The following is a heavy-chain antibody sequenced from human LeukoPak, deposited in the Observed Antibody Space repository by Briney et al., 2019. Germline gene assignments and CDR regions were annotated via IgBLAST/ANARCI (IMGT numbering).Heavy chain of an antibody. CDR2: IRSKAYGGTT. V-gene: IGHV3-49*03. CDR3: TRDRRSATYLYFDY. J-gene: IGHJ4*02. Sequence: PGGSLRLSCTASGFTFGDYAMSWFRQAPGKGLEWVGFIRSKAYGGTTEYAASVKGRFTISRDDSKSIAYLQMNSLKTEDTAVYYCTRDRRSATYLYFDYWGQGTLVTVSS. CDR1: GFTFGDYA.